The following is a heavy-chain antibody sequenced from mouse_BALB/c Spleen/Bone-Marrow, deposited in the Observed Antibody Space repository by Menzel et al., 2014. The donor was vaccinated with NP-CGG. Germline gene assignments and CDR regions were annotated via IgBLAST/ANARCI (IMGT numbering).Heavy chain of an antibody. CDR3: ARSGKVRNAMDY. V-gene: IGHV1-67*01. J-gene: IGHJ4*01. Sequence: QVHVKQSGAELVRPGVSVKISCKGSGYAFTDYAVHWVKQGHTKSLEWIGLISSYYGDATYNQKFKGKATMTVDKSSSTAFLELARLTSEDSAIYYCARSGKVRNAMDYWGQGTSVTVSS. CDR2: ISSYYGDA. D-gene: IGHD2-14*01. CDR1: GYAFTDYA.